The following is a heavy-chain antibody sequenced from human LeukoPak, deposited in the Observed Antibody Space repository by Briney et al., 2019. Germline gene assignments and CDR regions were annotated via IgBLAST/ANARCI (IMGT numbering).Heavy chain of an antibody. Sequence: PSETLSLTCAVYGGPFSGYYWSWIRQPPGKGLEWIGEINHSGSTNYNPSLKSRVTISVDTSKNQFSLKLSSVTAADTAVYYCAREADYDIWTGSSWFDPWGQGTLVTVSS. CDR3: AREADYDIWTGSSWFDP. J-gene: IGHJ5*02. V-gene: IGHV4-34*01. CDR2: INHSGST. D-gene: IGHD3-9*01. CDR1: GGPFSGYY.